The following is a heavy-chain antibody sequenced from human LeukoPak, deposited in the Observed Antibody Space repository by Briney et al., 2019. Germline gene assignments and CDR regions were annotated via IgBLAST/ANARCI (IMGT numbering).Heavy chain of an antibody. CDR2: IIPIFGTA. CDR3: ARDRLGYCSSTSCYQYWYFDL. D-gene: IGHD2-2*01. CDR1: GGTFSSYA. V-gene: IGHV1-69*01. Sequence: SVKVSCKASGGTFSSYAISWVRQAPGQGLEWMGGIIPIFGTANYAQKFQGRVTITADESTSTAYMKLSSLRSEDTAVYYCARDRLGYCSSTSCYQYWYFDLWGRGTLVTVSS. J-gene: IGHJ2*01.